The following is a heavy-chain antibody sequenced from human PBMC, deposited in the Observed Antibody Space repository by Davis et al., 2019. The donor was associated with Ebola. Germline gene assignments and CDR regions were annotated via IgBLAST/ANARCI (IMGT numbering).Heavy chain of an antibody. CDR3: AKDSSSYSSSWLFDY. V-gene: IGHV3-21*04. J-gene: IGHJ4*02. Sequence: GESLKISCAASGFTFSSYSMNWVRQAPGKGLEWVSSISSSSSYIYYADSVKGRFTISRDNSKNTLYLQMNSLRAEDTAVYYCAKDSSSYSSSWLFDYWGQGTLVTVSS. CDR2: ISSSSSYI. D-gene: IGHD6-13*01. CDR1: GFTFSSYS.